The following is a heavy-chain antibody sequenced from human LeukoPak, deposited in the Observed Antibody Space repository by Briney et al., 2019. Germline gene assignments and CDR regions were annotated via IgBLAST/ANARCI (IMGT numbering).Heavy chain of an antibody. V-gene: IGHV1-2*02. CDR1: GYTFTGYY. CDR3: ARDLGIAAAGTGY. J-gene: IGHJ4*02. Sequence: GASVKVSCKASGYTFTGYYMHWVRQAPGQGLERMGWINPNSGGTNYAQKFQGRVTMTRDTSISTAYMELSRLRSDDTAVYYCARDLGIAAAGTGYWGQGTLVTVSS. D-gene: IGHD6-13*01. CDR2: INPNSGGT.